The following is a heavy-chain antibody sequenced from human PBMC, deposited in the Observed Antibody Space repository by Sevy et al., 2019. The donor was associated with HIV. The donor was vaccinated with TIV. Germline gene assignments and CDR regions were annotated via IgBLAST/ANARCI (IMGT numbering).Heavy chain of an antibody. Sequence: SQTLSLTCAISGDSGSTYSAAWNWIRQSPSRGLEWLGRTYYKSKWYNDYALSVKSRISINPDTPKNQTSLQLNSVTPEDTAVYYCARESRWFFFHFDYWGQGTLVTVSS. V-gene: IGHV6-1*01. D-gene: IGHD3-10*01. CDR1: GDSGSTYSAA. J-gene: IGHJ4*02. CDR2: TYYKSKWYN. CDR3: ARESRWFFFHFDY.